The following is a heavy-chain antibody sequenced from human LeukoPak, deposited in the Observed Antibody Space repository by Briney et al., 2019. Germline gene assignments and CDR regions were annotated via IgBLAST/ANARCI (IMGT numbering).Heavy chain of an antibody. J-gene: IGHJ5*02. D-gene: IGHD3-16*01. V-gene: IGHV4-39*07. Sequence: SETLSLTCTVSGGSISSSSYYWGWIRQPPGKGLEWIVSIYYSGSTYYNPSLKSRVTISVDTSKNQFSLKLSSVTAADTAVYYCARESGSYLWRSWLNPWGQGTLVTVSS. CDR1: GGSISSSSYY. CDR3: ARESGSYLWRSWLNP. CDR2: IYYSGST.